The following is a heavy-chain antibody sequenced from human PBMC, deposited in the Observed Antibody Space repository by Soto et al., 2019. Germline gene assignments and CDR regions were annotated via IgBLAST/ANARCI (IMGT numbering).Heavy chain of an antibody. Sequence: EVQLLESGGGLVQPGGSLRLSCAASGFTFNTYAMSWVRQAPGKGLEWVSFISGNDDSIDYADSVKGRFTISRDNSKNTLYLQMNNLRVEDTAIYYWVSRAWLDYWGQGTLVTVSS. CDR3: VSRAWLDY. V-gene: IGHV3-23*01. CDR1: GFTFNTYA. J-gene: IGHJ4*02. D-gene: IGHD5-12*01. CDR2: ISGNDDSI.